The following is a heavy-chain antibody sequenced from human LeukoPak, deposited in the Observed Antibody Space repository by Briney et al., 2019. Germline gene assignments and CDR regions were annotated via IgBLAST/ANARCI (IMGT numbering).Heavy chain of an antibody. CDR1: GFTFDDYG. D-gene: IGHD6-13*01. CDR3: ARLAYSSNYYYYYMDV. V-gene: IGHV3-20*04. Sequence: GGSLRLSCAASGFTFDDYGMSWVRQAPGKGLEWVSGINWNGGSTGYADSVKGRFTISRDNAKNSLYLQMNSLRAEDTALYYCARLAYSSNYYYYYMDVWGKGTTVTVSS. J-gene: IGHJ6*03. CDR2: INWNGGST.